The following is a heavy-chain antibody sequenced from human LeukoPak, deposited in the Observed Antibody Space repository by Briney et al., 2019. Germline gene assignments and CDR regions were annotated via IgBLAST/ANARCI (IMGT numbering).Heavy chain of an antibody. CDR2: IIPILGIA. D-gene: IGHD3-3*01. CDR1: GGTFTSYT. J-gene: IGHJ4*02. Sequence: SVKVSCKASGGTFTSYTISWVRQAPGQGLEWMGRIIPILGIANYAQKFQGRVTITADKSTSTAYMELSSLRSEDTAVYYCARESGDTIFGVAHYYFDYWGQGTLVTVSS. V-gene: IGHV1-69*04. CDR3: ARESGDTIFGVAHYYFDY.